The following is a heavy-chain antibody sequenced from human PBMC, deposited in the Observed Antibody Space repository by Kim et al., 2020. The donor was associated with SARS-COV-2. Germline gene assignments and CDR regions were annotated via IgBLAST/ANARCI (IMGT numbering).Heavy chain of an antibody. CDR3: AKRAHYYDSSGSRAAFDI. V-gene: IGHV3-43*01. Sequence: KGRFTISRDNSKNSLYLQMNSLRTEDTALYYCAKRAHYYDSSGSRAAFDIWGQGTMVTVSS. J-gene: IGHJ3*02. D-gene: IGHD3-22*01.